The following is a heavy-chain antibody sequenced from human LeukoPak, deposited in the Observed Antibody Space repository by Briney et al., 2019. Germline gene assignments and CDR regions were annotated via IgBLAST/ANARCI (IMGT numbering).Heavy chain of an antibody. CDR1: GFTFDDYA. Sequence: GRSLRLSCAASGFTFDDYAMHWVRQAPGKGLEWVSGISWNSGSIGYADSVKGRFTISRDNAKNSLYLQMNSLRAEDTALYYCPKSSREDSSGWFDYWGQGTLVTVSS. J-gene: IGHJ4*02. D-gene: IGHD6-19*01. CDR2: ISWNSGSI. V-gene: IGHV3-9*01. CDR3: PKSSREDSSGWFDY.